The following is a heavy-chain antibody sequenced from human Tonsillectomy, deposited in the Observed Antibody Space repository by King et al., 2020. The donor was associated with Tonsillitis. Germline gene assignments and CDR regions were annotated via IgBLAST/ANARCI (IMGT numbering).Heavy chain of an antibody. J-gene: IGHJ4*02. CDR2: ISYDGSHT. D-gene: IGHD1-26*01. Sequence: VQLVESGGGVVQPGRSLRLSCAASGFTFSSYGMHWVRQAPGKGLEWGSLISYDGSHTFYADSVKGRFTISRDNSKNTLYLQMNSLRAEDTAVFYCAKDSAYSGSHWRPFDSWGQGTLVTVPS. V-gene: IGHV3-30*18. CDR3: AKDSAYSGSHWRPFDS. CDR1: GFTFSSYG.